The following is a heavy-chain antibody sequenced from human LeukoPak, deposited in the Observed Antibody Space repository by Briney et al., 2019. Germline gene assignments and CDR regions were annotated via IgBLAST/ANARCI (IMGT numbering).Heavy chain of an antibody. D-gene: IGHD3-3*01. V-gene: IGHV1-2*02. Sequence: GASVKVSFKASGYTFTVYYMHWVRQAPGQGREWMGWINPNSGGTNYTQKFQGRVTITRDTAISTAYMELSRLRSDDTAVYYCARGGYYDFWSGYFTFDYWGQGTLVTVSS. CDR2: INPNSGGT. CDR3: ARGGYYDFWSGYFTFDY. CDR1: GYTFTVYY. J-gene: IGHJ4*02.